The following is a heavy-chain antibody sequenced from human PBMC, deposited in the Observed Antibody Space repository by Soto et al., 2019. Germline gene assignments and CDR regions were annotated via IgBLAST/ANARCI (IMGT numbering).Heavy chain of an antibody. Sequence: TSETLSLTCTVSGGSISRYYWSWIRQPAGKGLEWIGRIYTSGSTNYNPSLKSRVTMSVDTSKNQFSLKLSAVTAADTAVYYCARDEGMITFGGVIFGNWFDPWGQGTLVTVSS. D-gene: IGHD3-16*02. CDR2: IYTSGST. J-gene: IGHJ5*02. V-gene: IGHV4-4*07. CDR3: ARDEGMITFGGVIFGNWFDP. CDR1: GGSISRYY.